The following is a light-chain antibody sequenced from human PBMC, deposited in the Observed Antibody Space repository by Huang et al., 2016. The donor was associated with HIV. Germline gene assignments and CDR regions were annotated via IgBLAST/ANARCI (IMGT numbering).Light chain of an antibody. CDR1: QDIRDD. CDR2: AAS. J-gene: IGKJ2*01. V-gene: IGKV1-6*01. CDR3: LQTYNDPHT. Sequence: AIQMTQSPSSLSASVGDRVTITCRASQDIRDDLGWFQQRPGKVPKLLMSAASTLQSGVPSRCSGSGSGTDFTLTITSLQPEDFATYYCLQTYNDPHTFGQGTKLQIK.